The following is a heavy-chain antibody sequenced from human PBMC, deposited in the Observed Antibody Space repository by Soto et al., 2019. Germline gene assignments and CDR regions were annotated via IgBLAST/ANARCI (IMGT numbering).Heavy chain of an antibody. CDR3: AKDYGINRMHLGELSFVDY. Sequence: GGSLRLSCAASGFPFSSYAMSWVRQAPGKGLEWVSAISGSGGSTYYADSVKGRFTISRDNSKNTLYLQMNSLRAEDTAVYYCAKDYGINRMHLGELSFVDYWGQGTLVTVSS. J-gene: IGHJ4*02. CDR1: GFPFSSYA. V-gene: IGHV3-23*01. D-gene: IGHD3-16*02. CDR2: ISGSGGST.